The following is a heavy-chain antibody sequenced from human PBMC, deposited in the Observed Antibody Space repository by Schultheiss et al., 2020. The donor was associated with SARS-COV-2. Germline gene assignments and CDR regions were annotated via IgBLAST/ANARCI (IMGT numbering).Heavy chain of an antibody. CDR2: IYPGDSDT. Sequence: GGSLRLSCKGSGYTFTSHWIGWVRQMPGKGLEWMGIIYPGDSDTKYSPSFQGQVTISADKSISTAYLQWSSLKASDTAMYYCARRGMGRAAYSNWFDPWGQGTLVTVSS. J-gene: IGHJ5*02. V-gene: IGHV5-51*01. D-gene: IGHD2-15*01. CDR1: GYTFTSHW. CDR3: ARRGMGRAAYSNWFDP.